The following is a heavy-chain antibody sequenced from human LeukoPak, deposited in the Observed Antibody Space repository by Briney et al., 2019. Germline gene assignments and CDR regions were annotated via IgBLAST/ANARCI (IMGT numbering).Heavy chain of an antibody. J-gene: IGHJ4*02. CDR1: GGSFSGYY. V-gene: IGHV4-34*01. Sequence: SETLSLTCAVYGGSFSGYYWSWIRQPPGKGLEWIGEINHSGSTNYNPSLKSRVTISVDTSENQFSLKLSSVTAADTAVYYCARYSSSSSYYFDYWGQGTLVTVSS. CDR2: INHSGST. D-gene: IGHD6-6*01. CDR3: ARYSSSSSYYFDY.